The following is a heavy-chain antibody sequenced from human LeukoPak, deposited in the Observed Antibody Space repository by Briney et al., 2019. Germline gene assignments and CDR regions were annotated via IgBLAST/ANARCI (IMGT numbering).Heavy chain of an antibody. CDR1: GYTFTSYA. CDR3: ARDSGEYYFDY. CDR2: INAGNGYT. J-gene: IGHJ4*02. Sequence: APVKVSCKASGYTFTSYAMHWVRQAPGQRLEWMGWINAGNGYTQYSQKFQGRVTITRDTSASTAYMELSSLRSEDTAVYYCARDSGEYYFDYWGQGTLVTVSS. V-gene: IGHV1-3*01. D-gene: IGHD2-15*01.